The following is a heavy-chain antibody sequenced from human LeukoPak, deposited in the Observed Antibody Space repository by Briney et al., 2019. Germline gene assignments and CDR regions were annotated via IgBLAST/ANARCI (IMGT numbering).Heavy chain of an antibody. D-gene: IGHD6-13*01. Sequence: SETLSLTCTVSGGSISSYYWSWIRQPPGKGLEWIGYIYYSGSTNYNPSLKSRVAISVDTSKNQFSLKLSSVTAADTAVYYCARAIGSSSSWLQSAHKIGAFDIWGQGTMVTVSS. J-gene: IGHJ3*02. CDR2: IYYSGST. CDR1: GGSISSYY. V-gene: IGHV4-59*01. CDR3: ARAIGSSSSWLQSAHKIGAFDI.